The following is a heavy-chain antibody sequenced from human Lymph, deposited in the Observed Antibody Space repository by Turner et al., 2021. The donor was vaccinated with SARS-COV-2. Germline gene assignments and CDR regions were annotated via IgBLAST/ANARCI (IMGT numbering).Heavy chain of an antibody. CDR2: ISSSGNYI. D-gene: IGHD4-17*01. V-gene: IGHV3-21*01. CDR1: GFTFSTYS. CDR3: ARDIPTTADYFGN. Sequence: EVQLVESGGGLVKRGWFLRLCCAASGFTFSTYSKNWVRQAPGGGVEWVSSISSSGNYIYYADSVEGRFTISRDDAKNSLYLQMNSLGAEETAVYYCARDIPTTADYFGNWGQGTLVTVSS. J-gene: IGHJ4*02.